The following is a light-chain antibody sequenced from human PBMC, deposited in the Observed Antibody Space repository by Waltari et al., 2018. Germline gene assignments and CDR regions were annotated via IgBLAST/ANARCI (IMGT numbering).Light chain of an antibody. J-gene: IGKJ1*01. V-gene: IGKV3-15*01. CDR1: GSIYNF. CDR3: QQYFNWPLT. CDR2: GIS. Sequence: IVMTQSPGTLSVSPGQRASLSCRASGSIYNFLAWYQQKPGQSPRLLIHGISTRAAGVPARLTGSGSGADFTLTIDSLQSDDFALYFCQQYFNWPLTFGQGTKVEI.